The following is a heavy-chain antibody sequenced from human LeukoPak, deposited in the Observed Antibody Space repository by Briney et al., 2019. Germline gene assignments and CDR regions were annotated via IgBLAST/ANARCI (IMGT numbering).Heavy chain of an antibody. CDR3: ARVSGSTNDAFDI. V-gene: IGHV3-7*01. CDR1: GFTFSSYW. Sequence: GGSLRLSCAASGFTFSSYWMSWVRQAPGKGLEWVANIKQDGSEKYYVDSVKGRFTISRDNAKNSLYLQMSSLRAEDTAVYYCARVSGSTNDAFDIWGQGTMVTVSS. CDR2: IKQDGSEK. J-gene: IGHJ3*02. D-gene: IGHD1-26*01.